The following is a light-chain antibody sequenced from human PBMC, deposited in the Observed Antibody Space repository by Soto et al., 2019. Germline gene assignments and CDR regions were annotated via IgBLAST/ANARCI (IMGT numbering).Light chain of an antibody. CDR2: GAS. CDR3: QQYNDWPGT. CDR1: QSILYTSNNKNY. J-gene: IGKJ2*01. V-gene: IGKV4-1*01. Sequence: DIVMTQSPDSLAVSLGERAAINCKSSQSILYTSNNKNYLAWYQQKPGQAPRLLIYGASTRATGIPARFSGSGSGTELTLTISSLQSEDFAVYYCQQYNDWPGTFGQGTTLEVK.